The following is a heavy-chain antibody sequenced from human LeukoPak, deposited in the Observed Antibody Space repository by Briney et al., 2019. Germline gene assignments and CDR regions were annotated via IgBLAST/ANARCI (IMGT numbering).Heavy chain of an antibody. J-gene: IGHJ3*02. CDR1: GFTFDDYG. CDR2: INWNGGST. CDR3: AGGLKNYYDSSGYYQNAFDI. D-gene: IGHD3-22*01. V-gene: IGHV3-20*04. Sequence: GGSLRLSCAASGFTFDDYGMSWVRQAPGKGLEWVSGINWNGGSTGYADSVKGRFTISRDNAENSLYLQMNSLRAEDTALYYCAGGLKNYYDSSGYYQNAFDIWGQGTMVTVSS.